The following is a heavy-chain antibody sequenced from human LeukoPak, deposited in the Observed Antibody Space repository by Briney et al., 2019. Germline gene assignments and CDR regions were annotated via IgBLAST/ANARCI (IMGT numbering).Heavy chain of an antibody. CDR1: GFTFGDHA. D-gene: IGHD5-18*01. J-gene: IGHJ6*02. CDR3: NRGPIQLWLYYGMDV. V-gene: IGHV3-49*04. Sequence: GGSLRLSCRASGFTFGDHAMSWVRQAPGKGLEWVGFIRSKAYGGTTEYAASVKGRFTISRDDSKSIAYLQMNSLKTEDTAVYYCNRGPIQLWLYYGMDVWGQGTTVIVSS. CDR2: IRSKAYGGTT.